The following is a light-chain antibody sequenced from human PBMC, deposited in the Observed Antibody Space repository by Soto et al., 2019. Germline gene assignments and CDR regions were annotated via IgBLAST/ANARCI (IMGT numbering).Light chain of an antibody. J-gene: IGKJ1*01. CDR1: QSVASSY. CDR3: QHQGA. V-gene: IGKV3-20*01. Sequence: IVLTQSPATLSLSPGEGATLSCRASQSVASSYLAWYQQKPGQAPRLLIYGASSRATGIPDRFSGSGSGTDFTLTISRLEPEDFAVYYCQHQGAFGQGTKVEIK. CDR2: GAS.